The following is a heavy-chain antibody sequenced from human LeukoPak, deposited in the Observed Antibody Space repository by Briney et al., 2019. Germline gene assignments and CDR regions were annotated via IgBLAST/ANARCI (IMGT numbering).Heavy chain of an antibody. CDR3: ARVDCSGGSCYSGYFQH. CDR1: GGSISSYY. V-gene: IGHV4-4*07. Sequence: PSETLSLTCTVSGGSISSYYWGWIRQPAGKGLGWVGRIYTSGSTNYNPSLKSRVTMSVDTSKNQCSLKLSSVTDADTAVYYGARVDCSGGSCYSGYFQHWGQGTLVTVSS. J-gene: IGHJ1*01. D-gene: IGHD2-15*01. CDR2: IYTSGST.